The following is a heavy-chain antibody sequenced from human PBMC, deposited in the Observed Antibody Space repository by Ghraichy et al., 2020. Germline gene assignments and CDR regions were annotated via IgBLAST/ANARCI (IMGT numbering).Heavy chain of an antibody. CDR3: ARELPATYIRGYCSSTSFDGEDY. D-gene: IGHD2-2*01. J-gene: IGHJ4*01. V-gene: IGHV3-21*01. Sequence: GGSLRLSCAASGFTFSSYSMNWVRQAPGKGLEWVSAISSNSSYIYYADSVKGRFTISRDNAKNSLYLQMNSLRAEDTAVYYCARELPATYIRGYCSSTSFDGEDYWGHGTLVTVSP. CDR1: GFTFSSYS. CDR2: ISSNSSYI.